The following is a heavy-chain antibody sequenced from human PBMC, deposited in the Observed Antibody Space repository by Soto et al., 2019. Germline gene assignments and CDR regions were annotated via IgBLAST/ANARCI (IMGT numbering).Heavy chain of an antibody. D-gene: IGHD3-3*01. CDR2: ISSSSSTI. V-gene: IGHV3-48*02. J-gene: IGHJ6*02. Sequence: PGGSLRLSCAASGFTFSSYSMNWVRQAPGKGLEWVSYISSSSSTIYYADSVKGRFTISRDNAKNSLYLQMNSLRDEDTAVYYCAREKISRFLEWLPSRFYYYGMDLRGQGTTVTVSS. CDR3: AREKISRFLEWLPSRFYYYGMDL. CDR1: GFTFSSYS.